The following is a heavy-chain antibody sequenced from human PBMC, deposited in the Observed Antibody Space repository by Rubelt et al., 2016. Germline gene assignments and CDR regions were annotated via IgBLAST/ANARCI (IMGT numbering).Heavy chain of an antibody. Sequence: QAPGQGPEWMGWINTNTGNPTYAQAFTGRFVFSLDTSVSTAYLQISSLEAEDTAVYYCARVGSGGGAYNWFDPWGQGTLVTVSS. J-gene: IGHJ5*02. CDR2: INTNTGNP. CDR3: ARVGSGGGAYNWFDP. D-gene: IGHD1-1*01. V-gene: IGHV7-4-1*02.